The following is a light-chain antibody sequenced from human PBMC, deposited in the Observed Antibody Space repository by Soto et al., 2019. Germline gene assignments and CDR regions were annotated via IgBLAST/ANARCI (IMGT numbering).Light chain of an antibody. CDR1: QTIGRNY. J-gene: IGKJ4*01. V-gene: IGKV3-20*01. CDR3: QQYANSPLLT. Sequence: EIVLTQSPGTLYLSPGETATLSCRASQTIGRNYLAWYQQKPGQAPRLLIFGTSTRATGIPDRFSGSGSGTDFTLSIRRLEPEDFAVYYCQQYANSPLLTFGGGTKVEIK. CDR2: GTS.